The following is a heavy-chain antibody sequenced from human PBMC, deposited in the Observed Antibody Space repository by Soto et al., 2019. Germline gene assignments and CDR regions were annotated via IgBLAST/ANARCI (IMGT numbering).Heavy chain of an antibody. V-gene: IGHV1-69*02. CDR2: IIPILGIA. D-gene: IGHD3-10*01. J-gene: IGHJ6*02. Sequence: QVQLVQSGAEVKKPGSSVKVSCKASGGTFSSYTISWVRQAPGQGLEWMGRIIPILGIANYAQKFQGRVTITADKSTSTAYMELSSLRSEDTAVYYCARKRSYGSGGMDVWGQGTTVTVSS. CDR3: ARKRSYGSGGMDV. CDR1: GGTFSSYT.